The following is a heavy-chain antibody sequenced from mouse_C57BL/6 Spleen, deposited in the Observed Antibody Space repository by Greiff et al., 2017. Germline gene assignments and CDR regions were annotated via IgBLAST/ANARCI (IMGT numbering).Heavy chain of an antibody. Sequence: EVKVVESGGGLVQPGGSLSLSCAASGFTFTDYYMSWVRQPPGKALEWLGFIRNKANGYTTEYSASVKGRFTISRDNSQSILYLQMLALRADDSATAYCASHYGNWYFDVWGTGTTVTVSS. V-gene: IGHV7-3*01. CDR2: IRNKANGYTT. D-gene: IGHD2-1*01. J-gene: IGHJ1*03. CDR1: GFTFTDYY. CDR3: ASHYGNWYFDV.